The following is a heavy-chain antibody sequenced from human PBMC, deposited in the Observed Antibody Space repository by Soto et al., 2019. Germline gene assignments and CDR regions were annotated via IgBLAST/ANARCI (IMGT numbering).Heavy chain of an antibody. V-gene: IGHV3-66*01. D-gene: IGHD5-18*01. CDR3: ASRYSYGSLTNRAIDY. CDR2: IYSGGST. CDR1: GFTVSSNY. Sequence: PGGSLRLSCAASGFTVSSNYMSWVRQAPGKGLEWVSVIYSGGSTYYADSVKGRFTISRDNSKNTLYLQMNSLRAEDTAVYYCASRYSYGSLTNRAIDYWGQGTLVTVSS. J-gene: IGHJ4*02.